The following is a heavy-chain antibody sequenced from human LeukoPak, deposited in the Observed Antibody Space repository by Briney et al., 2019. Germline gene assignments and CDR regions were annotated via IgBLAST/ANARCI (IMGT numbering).Heavy chain of an antibody. Sequence: PGGSLRLSCAASGFTFSTFGMHWVRQAPGKGLEWVALIRYDGTKEYYADSVKGRFTISRDNSKNTLYLQINSLRAEDTAVYYCAKDPSPISASYPGYWGQGTLVTVSS. J-gene: IGHJ4*02. CDR3: AKDPSPISASYPGY. V-gene: IGHV3-30*02. CDR1: GFTFSTFG. CDR2: IRYDGTKE. D-gene: IGHD1-26*01.